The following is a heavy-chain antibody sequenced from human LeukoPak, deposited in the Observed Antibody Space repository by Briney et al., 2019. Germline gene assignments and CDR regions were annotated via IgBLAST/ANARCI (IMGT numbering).Heavy chain of an antibody. V-gene: IGHV3-23*01. CDR2: INGGGTST. J-gene: IGHJ4*02. D-gene: IGHD2-21*02. CDR1: GFDFSSYT. Sequence: GGSLRLSCAAYGFDFSSYTLGWVRQAQGKGLEWVSAINGGGTSTFYAGSVRGRFTISRDNSRSTLYLQMSSLRAEDTAVYYCAKKTSYCDGDCYPYYFDHWGQGTLVTVSS. CDR3: AKKTSYCDGDCYPYYFDH.